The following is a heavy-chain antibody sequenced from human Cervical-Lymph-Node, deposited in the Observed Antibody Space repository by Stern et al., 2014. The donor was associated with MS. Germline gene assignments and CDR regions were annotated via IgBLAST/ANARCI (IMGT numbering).Heavy chain of an antibody. CDR3: ARAPTSTSNPNHYDS. Sequence: EVQLVESGAEVKRPGQSLLISCTGSGYSFSTYWIGWVRQMHGKGLEWVGIIYPGDSDTRYSPSFRGRVTISADNSLRTAFLKWDSLGASDSGVYFCARAPTSTSNPNHYDSWGQGTPVTVSS. CDR1: GYSFSTYW. V-gene: IGHV5-51*03. J-gene: IGHJ4*02. D-gene: IGHD1-1*01. CDR2: IYPGDSDT.